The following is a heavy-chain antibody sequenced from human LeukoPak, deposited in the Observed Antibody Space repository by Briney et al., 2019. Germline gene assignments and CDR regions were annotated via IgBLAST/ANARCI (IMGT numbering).Heavy chain of an antibody. Sequence: GGSLRLSCAASGYTFSSYGMHWVRQAPGKGLEWVAVIWYDGSNKYYADSVKGRFTISRDNSKNTLYLQMNSLRAEDTAVYYCARRRIAARPTAVLRNWFDPWGQGTLVTVSS. CDR3: ARRRIAARPTAVLRNWFDP. D-gene: IGHD6-6*01. CDR1: GYTFSSYG. J-gene: IGHJ5*02. CDR2: IWYDGSNK. V-gene: IGHV3-33*01.